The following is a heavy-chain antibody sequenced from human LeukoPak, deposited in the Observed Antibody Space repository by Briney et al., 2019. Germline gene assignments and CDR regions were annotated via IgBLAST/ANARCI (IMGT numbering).Heavy chain of an antibody. Sequence: GGSLRLSCAASGFTFSSYAMSWVRQAPGKGLEWVSAISGSGGSTYYADSVKGRFTISRDNSKNTLYLQMNSLRAEDTAVYYCASTGGHSSGYYYPGYCGQGTLVAVSS. CDR1: GFTFSSYA. CDR2: ISGSGGST. J-gene: IGHJ4*02. D-gene: IGHD3-22*01. CDR3: ASTGGHSSGYYYPGY. V-gene: IGHV3-23*01.